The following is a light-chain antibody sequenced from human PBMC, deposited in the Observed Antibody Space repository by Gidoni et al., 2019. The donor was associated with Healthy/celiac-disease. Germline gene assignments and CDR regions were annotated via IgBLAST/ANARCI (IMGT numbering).Light chain of an antibody. J-gene: IGKJ4*01. V-gene: IGKV3-11*01. Sequence: EIMLTQSPATLSLSPGEIATLSCRASQSVSSYLAWYQQKPGQAPRLLSYDASNRATGIPARFSGSGSGTDFTLTISSLEPEDFAVYYCQQRSDWPLLTFGGGTKVEIK. CDR1: QSVSSY. CDR2: DAS. CDR3: QQRSDWPLLT.